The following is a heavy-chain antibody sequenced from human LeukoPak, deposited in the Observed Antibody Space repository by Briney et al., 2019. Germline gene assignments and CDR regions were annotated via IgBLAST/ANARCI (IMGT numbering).Heavy chain of an antibody. CDR2: TYYRGSS. CDR3: ARERLVDLATIFDY. CDR1: GGSISGYY. V-gene: IGHV4-59*01. D-gene: IGHD5-24*01. Sequence: SETLSLTCVVSGGSISGYYWTWIRQPPGKGLEWIGYTYYRGSSSFNPSLRSRDTISVDMSKNQVSLKLTSVTAADTAVYYCARERLVDLATIFDYWGQGALVTVSS. J-gene: IGHJ4*02.